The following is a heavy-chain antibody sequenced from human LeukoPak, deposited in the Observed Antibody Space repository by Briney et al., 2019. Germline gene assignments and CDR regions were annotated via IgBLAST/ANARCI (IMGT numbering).Heavy chain of an antibody. D-gene: IGHD3-16*02. CDR3: AKYRDYYFEY. CDR1: GFTFSSYS. CDR2: ITGSGGRI. V-gene: IGHV3-23*01. J-gene: IGHJ4*02. Sequence: GGSLRLSCAASGFTFSSYSMGWVRQAPGEGVEGVSSITGSGGRIYYADSLKGRFTISRDNSKNTVYLQMNSLRAEDTAVYYCAKYRDYYFEYWGQGTLVTVSS.